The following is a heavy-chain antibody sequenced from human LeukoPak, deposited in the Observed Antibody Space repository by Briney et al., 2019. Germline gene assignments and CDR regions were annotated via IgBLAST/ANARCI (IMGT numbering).Heavy chain of an antibody. J-gene: IGHJ4*02. V-gene: IGHV3-74*01. CDR3: ASSSGQNTAMDN. D-gene: IGHD5-18*01. Sequence: GGSLRLSCAASGFTFSSYWMHWARQTPRQGLLWVSRINSDGSSITYADSVKGRFTISRDNAKYTLYLHMNSLRAEDTAVYYCASSSGQNTAMDNWGQGTLVTVSS. CDR2: INSDGSSI. CDR1: GFTFSSYW.